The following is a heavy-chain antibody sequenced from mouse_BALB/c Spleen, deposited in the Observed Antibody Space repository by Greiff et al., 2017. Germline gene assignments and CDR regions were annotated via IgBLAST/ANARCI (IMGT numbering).Heavy chain of an antibody. CDR1: GFNIKDTY. CDR3: ARGYYGYLYAMDY. J-gene: IGHJ4*01. CDR2: IDPANGNT. D-gene: IGHD1-2*01. V-gene: IGHV14-3*02. Sequence: EVQLVESGAELVKPGASVKLSCTASGFNIKDTYMHWVKQRPEQGLEWIGRIDPANGNTKYDPKFQGKATITADTSSNTAYLQLSSLTSEDTAVYYCARGYYGYLYAMDYWGQGTSVTVSS.